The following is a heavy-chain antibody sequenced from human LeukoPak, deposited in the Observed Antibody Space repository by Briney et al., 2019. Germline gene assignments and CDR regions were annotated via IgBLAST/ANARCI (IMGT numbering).Heavy chain of an antibody. Sequence: SETLSLTCTVSGYSISSGYYWGWIRQPPGKGLEWIGSIYHSGSTYYNPSLQSRVTISLDTSKNQFSLKLTSVTAADTAFYYCVRVNWVIDYWGQGILVTVSS. V-gene: IGHV4-38-2*02. CDR3: VRVNWVIDY. CDR1: GYSISSGYY. D-gene: IGHD7-27*01. CDR2: IYHSGST. J-gene: IGHJ4*02.